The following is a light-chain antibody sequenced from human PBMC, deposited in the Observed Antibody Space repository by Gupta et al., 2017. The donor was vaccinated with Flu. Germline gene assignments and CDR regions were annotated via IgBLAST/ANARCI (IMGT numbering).Light chain of an antibody. V-gene: IGKV3-11*01. CDR3: QQRNYWIT. Sequence: EVVLTQSPATLSLSPGERATLSCRASQSVNSYLDWYQQKPGQAPRLLIYDASNRATGIPDSFSGSGSGTDFTLTISSREPEDFAIYYWQQRNYWITFGQGTRLEIK. CDR2: DAS. J-gene: IGKJ5*01. CDR1: QSVNSY.